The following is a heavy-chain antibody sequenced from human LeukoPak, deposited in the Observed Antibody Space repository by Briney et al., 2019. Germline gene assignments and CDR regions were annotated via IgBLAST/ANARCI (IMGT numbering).Heavy chain of an antibody. D-gene: IGHD6-6*01. CDR1: GGSISSYY. V-gene: IGHV4-4*09. CDR3: ARRTSSQPPYYYYYMDV. Sequence: SETLSLTCTVSGGSISSYYGSWIRQPPGKGLEWIGYIYTSGSTNYTTSLKSRVTISVDTSKNQFSLKLSSVTAADTAVYYCARRTSSQPPYYYYYMDVWGKGTTVTVSS. J-gene: IGHJ6*03. CDR2: IYTSGST.